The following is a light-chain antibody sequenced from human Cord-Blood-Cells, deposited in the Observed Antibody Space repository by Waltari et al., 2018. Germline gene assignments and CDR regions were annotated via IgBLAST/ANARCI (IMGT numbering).Light chain of an antibody. CDR3: QSYDSSNWV. CDR1: SGSIASNY. CDR2: EDN. V-gene: IGLV6-57*01. J-gene: IGLJ3*02. Sequence: NFMLTQPHSVSESPGKTVTISCTRSSGSIASNYVQWYQQRQGSSPTTVLYEDNQRPAGVPDRFSGSIDSSSNSASLTISGLKTEDEADYYCQSYDSSNWVFGGGTKLTVL.